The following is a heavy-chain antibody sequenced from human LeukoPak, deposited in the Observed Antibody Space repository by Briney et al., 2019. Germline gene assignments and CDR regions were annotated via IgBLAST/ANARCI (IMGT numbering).Heavy chain of an antibody. D-gene: IGHD3-10*01. CDR1: GYTFTGYY. CDR3: ARLGTMVRGVIDLGYYYMDV. V-gene: IGHV1-2*02. Sequence: ASVKVSCKASGYTFTGYYIHWVRQAPGQGLEWMGWINPNSGGTNYAQKFQGRVTMTRDTSISTAYMELSRLRSDDTAVYYCARLGTMVRGVIDLGYYYMDVWGKGTTVTISS. J-gene: IGHJ6*03. CDR2: INPNSGGT.